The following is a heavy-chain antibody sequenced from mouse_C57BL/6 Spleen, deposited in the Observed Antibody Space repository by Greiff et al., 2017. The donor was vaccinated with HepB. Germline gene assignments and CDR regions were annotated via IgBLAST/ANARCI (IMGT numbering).Heavy chain of an antibody. Sequence: QVQLQQPGAELVKPGASVKLSCKASGYTFTSYWMHCVKQRPGQGLEWIGMIHPNSGSTNYNEKFKSKATLTVDKSSSTAYMQLSSLTSEDSAVYYCAGGGSYYYAMDYWGQGTSVTVSS. J-gene: IGHJ4*01. V-gene: IGHV1-64*01. CDR2: IHPNSGST. CDR3: AGGGSYYYAMDY. CDR1: GYTFTSYW.